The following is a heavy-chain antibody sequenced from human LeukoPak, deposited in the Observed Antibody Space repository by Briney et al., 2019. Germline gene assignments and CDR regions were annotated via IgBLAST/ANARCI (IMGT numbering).Heavy chain of an antibody. V-gene: IGHV1-24*01. D-gene: IGHD3-3*01. CDR2: FDPEDGET. CDR3: ARKVGMYDFWSGPHQN. J-gene: IGHJ4*02. Sequence: ASVKVSCKVSGYTLTELSMHRVRQAPGKGLEWMGGFDPEDGETIYAQKFQGRVTMTEDTSTDTAYMELSSLRSEDTAVYYCARKVGMYDFWSGPHQNWGQGTLVTVSS. CDR1: GYTLTELS.